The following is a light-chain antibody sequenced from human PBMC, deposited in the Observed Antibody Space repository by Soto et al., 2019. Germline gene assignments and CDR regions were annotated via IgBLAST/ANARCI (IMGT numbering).Light chain of an antibody. CDR2: GPS. CDR3: QQYGDLPT. Sequence: EIVLTKSPGTLSLSPGERATLSCRASQSVSNNQLAWYQHKPGQAPRLLVSGPSSRATGIPDRFSGSGSGTDFTLTICMLEHEDFAVYCCQQYGDLPTFGQGTKVDIK. V-gene: IGKV3-20*01. J-gene: IGKJ1*01. CDR1: QSVSNNQ.